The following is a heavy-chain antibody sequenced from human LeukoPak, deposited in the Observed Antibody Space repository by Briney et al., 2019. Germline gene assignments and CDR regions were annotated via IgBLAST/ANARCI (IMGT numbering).Heavy chain of an antibody. CDR1: GGSFSGYY. Sequence: SETLSLTCAVYGGSFSGYYWSWIRRPPGKGLEWIGYIYYSGSTNYNPSLKSRVTISVDTSKNQFSLKLSSVTAADTAVYYCARFGVLQYGNWFDPWGQGTLVTVSS. D-gene: IGHD4-11*01. CDR2: IYYSGST. CDR3: ARFGVLQYGNWFDP. V-gene: IGHV4-59*08. J-gene: IGHJ5*02.